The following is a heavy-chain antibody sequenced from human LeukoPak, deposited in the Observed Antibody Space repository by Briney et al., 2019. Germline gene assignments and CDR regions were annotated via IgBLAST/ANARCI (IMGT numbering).Heavy chain of an antibody. CDR2: ISGSGGST. CDR3: VKTLDIVVVVATPTYFDY. J-gene: IGHJ4*02. Sequence: GGSLRLSCAASGFTFNSYAMSWVRQAPGKGLEWVSGISGSGGSTYYADSVKGRFTISRDNSKNTLYLQMNSLRAEDTAVYYCVKTLDIVVVVATPTYFDYWGQGTLVNVSS. D-gene: IGHD2-15*01. V-gene: IGHV3-23*01. CDR1: GFTFNSYA.